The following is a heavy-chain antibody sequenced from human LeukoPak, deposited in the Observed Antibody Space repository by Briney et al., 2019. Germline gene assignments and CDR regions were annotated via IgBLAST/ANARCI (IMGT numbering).Heavy chain of an antibody. Sequence: GGSLRLSCAASGFNFYDYGMSWVRQAPGKGLEWVSGINWNGGSTGYADSVKGRFTISRDNAKDSLYLQMNSLRAEDTALYYCARGGYGSGSSGYWGQGTLVTVSS. CDR2: INWNGGST. CDR1: GFNFYDYG. V-gene: IGHV3-20*04. D-gene: IGHD3-10*01. J-gene: IGHJ4*02. CDR3: ARGGYGSGSSGY.